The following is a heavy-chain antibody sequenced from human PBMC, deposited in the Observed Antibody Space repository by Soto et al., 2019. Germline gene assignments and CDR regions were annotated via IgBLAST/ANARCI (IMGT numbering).Heavy chain of an antibody. V-gene: IGHV3-30*18. J-gene: IGHJ4*02. CDR3: AKDSITMVRGVFTQPYYFDY. CDR2: ISYDGSNK. D-gene: IGHD3-10*01. Sequence: QVQLVESGGGVVQPGRSLRLSCAASGFTFSSYGMHWVRQAPGKGLEWVAVISYDGSNKYYADSVKGRFTISRDNSKNTLYLQMNSLRAEDTAVYYCAKDSITMVRGVFTQPYYFDYWGQGTLVTVSS. CDR1: GFTFSSYG.